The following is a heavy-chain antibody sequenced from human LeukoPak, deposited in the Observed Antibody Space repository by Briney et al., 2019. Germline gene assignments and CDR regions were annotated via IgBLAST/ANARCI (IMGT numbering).Heavy chain of an antibody. CDR1: GFTFGDYA. J-gene: IGHJ4*02. Sequence: TGGSLRLSCTASGFTFGDYAMSWFRQAPGKGLEWVGFIRSKAYGGTTEYAASVKGRFTISRDNAKNSLYLQMNSLRDEDTAVYYCAREAGGNYWGQGTLVTVSS. CDR3: AREAGGNY. CDR2: IRSKAYGGTT. V-gene: IGHV3-49*03. D-gene: IGHD1-26*01.